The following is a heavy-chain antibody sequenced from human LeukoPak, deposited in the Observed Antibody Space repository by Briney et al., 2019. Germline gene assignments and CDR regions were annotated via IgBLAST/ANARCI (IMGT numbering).Heavy chain of an antibody. V-gene: IGHV4-34*01. D-gene: IGHD5-18*01. CDR1: GGSFSGYY. Sequence: PSETLSLTCAVYGGSFSGYYWSWIRQPPGKGLEWIGEINHSGSTNYNPSLKSRVTISVGTSKNQFSLKLSSVTAADTAVYYCARGRGYSYGYSLYYYYMDVWGKGTTVTVSS. J-gene: IGHJ6*03. CDR3: ARGRGYSYGYSLYYYYMDV. CDR2: INHSGST.